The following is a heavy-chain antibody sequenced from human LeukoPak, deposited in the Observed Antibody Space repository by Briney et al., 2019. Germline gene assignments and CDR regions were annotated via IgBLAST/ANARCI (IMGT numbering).Heavy chain of an antibody. CDR1: GFTFSSYG. CDR2: IWYDGSNK. Sequence: GGSLRLSCAASGFTFSSYGIHWVRQAPGKGLEWVAVIWYDGSNKYYADSVKGRFAISRDNSKNTLYLQMNSLRSEDTAVYYCARGPGIAVAGTDFDYWGQGTLVTVSS. CDR3: ARGPGIAVAGTDFDY. V-gene: IGHV3-33*01. D-gene: IGHD6-19*01. J-gene: IGHJ4*02.